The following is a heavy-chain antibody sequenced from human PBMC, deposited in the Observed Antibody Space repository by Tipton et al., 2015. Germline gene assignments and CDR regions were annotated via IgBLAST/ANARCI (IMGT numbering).Heavy chain of an antibody. CDR3: ARVGIQLG. D-gene: IGHD5-18*01. J-gene: IGHJ4*02. Sequence: SLRLSCAASGFTFSSYAMSWVRQAPGKGLEWVSAISGSGGGTYNADSVKGRFTISRGNSKNTLYLQMNSLRAEDTAVYYCARVGIQLGWGQGTLVTVSS. CDR1: GFTFSSYA. CDR2: ISGSGGGT. V-gene: IGHV3-23*01.